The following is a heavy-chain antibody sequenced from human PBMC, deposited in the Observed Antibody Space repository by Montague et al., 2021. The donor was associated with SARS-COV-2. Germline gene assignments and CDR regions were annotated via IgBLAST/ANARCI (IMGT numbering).Heavy chain of an antibody. CDR3: ASERIYGSGGYYIPFLLGGD. Sequence: IYYSGSTYYNPSLKSRVTISVDTSKNQFSLKLSSVTAADTAVYYCASERIYGSGGYYIPFLLGGDGGQGYLVIV. D-gene: IGHD3-10*01. V-gene: IGHV4-39*01. CDR2: IYYSGST. J-gene: IGHJ4*02.